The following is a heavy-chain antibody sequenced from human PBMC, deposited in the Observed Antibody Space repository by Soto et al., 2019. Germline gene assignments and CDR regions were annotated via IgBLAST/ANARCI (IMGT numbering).Heavy chain of an antibody. CDR2: IFWDDDK. J-gene: IGHJ6*02. V-gene: IGHV2-5*02. CDR3: THHGYYSYGMDV. Sequence: QITLKESGPTLVKPTQTLTLTCTFSGFSLSTSGVGVGWIRQPPGKALEWLALIFWDDDKRYSPSLKSRLTITKDTSKNQGVLTRTNMDPVDAATYYCTHHGYYSYGMDVWGQGTTVTVSS. CDR1: GFSLSTSGVG.